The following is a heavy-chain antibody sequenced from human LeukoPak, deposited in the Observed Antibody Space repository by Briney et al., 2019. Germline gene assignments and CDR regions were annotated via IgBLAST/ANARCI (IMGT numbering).Heavy chain of an antibody. CDR1: GFTFSSYA. V-gene: IGHV3-23*01. J-gene: IGHJ4*02. CDR2: ISGSGGST. D-gene: IGHD6-25*01. CDR3: AKLGGYSSGHTYFDY. Sequence: PGGSLRLSCAASGFTFSSYAMSWVRQAPGKGLEWVSAISGSGGSTYYADSVKGRFTISRDNSKNALYLQMNSLRAEDTAVYYCAKLGGYSSGHTYFDYWGQGTLVTVSS.